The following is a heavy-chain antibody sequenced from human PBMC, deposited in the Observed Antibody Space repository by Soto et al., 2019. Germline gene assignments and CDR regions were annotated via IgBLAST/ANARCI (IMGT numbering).Heavy chain of an antibody. CDR1: GHLFNNHW. J-gene: IGHJ5*02. D-gene: IGHD3-10*01. Sequence: GESLKISCKGPGHLFNNHWIGWVRQTPGKGLEWMGLIFTRDSETKTSPSFQGHVSFSVDDSINTVYLQWTSLKTTDTGIYFCARGYFDSGHGYDLWGQGTLVTVSS. CDR3: ARGYFDSGHGYDL. CDR2: IFTRDSET. V-gene: IGHV5-51*01.